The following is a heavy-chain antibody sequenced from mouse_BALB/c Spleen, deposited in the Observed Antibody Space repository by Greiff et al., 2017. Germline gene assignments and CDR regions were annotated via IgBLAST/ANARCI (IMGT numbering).Heavy chain of an antibody. CDR2: IYPGDGDT. V-gene: IGHV1-87*01. Sequence: VKLMESGAELARPGASVKLSCKASGYTFTSYWMQWVKQRPGQGLEWIGAIYPGDGDTRYTQKFKGKATLTADKSSSTAYMQLSSLASEDSAVYYCALYDGYYWGQGTLVTVSA. CDR1: GYTFTSYW. J-gene: IGHJ3*01. D-gene: IGHD2-3*01. CDR3: ALYDGYY.